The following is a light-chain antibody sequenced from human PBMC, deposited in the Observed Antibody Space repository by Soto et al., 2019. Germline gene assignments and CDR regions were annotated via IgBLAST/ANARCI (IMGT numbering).Light chain of an antibody. CDR1: LSVSSNY. CDR3: QQYGSSPRT. CDR2: GAS. Sequence: DIVLTQSPGTLSLSPGERATLSCRASLSVSSNYLAWYQQKPGQAPRLLIYGASSRATGIPDRFSGSGSETDFTLTISRLEPEDFAVYYCQQYGSSPRTFGQGTKVEIK. J-gene: IGKJ1*01. V-gene: IGKV3-20*01.